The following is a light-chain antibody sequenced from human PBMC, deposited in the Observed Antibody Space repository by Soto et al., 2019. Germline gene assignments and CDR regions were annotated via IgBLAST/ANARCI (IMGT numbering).Light chain of an antibody. CDR3: QQSYNSPQT. V-gene: IGKV1-39*01. J-gene: IGKJ1*01. Sequence: DIQVTQSPSSLYASVGDEVTITCRASHTIMTYLNWYQLKPGKPPRLLIYAASSLQSGVPSRFSGSGSGTDFTLTINSLQPEDFATYSCQQSYNSPQTFGQGTKVDIK. CDR1: HTIMTY. CDR2: AAS.